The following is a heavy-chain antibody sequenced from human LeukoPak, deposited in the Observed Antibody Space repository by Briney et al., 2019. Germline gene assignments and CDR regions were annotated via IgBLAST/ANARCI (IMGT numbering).Heavy chain of an antibody. J-gene: IGHJ6*03. CDR2: IRYDGSNK. CDR1: GFTFSSYG. V-gene: IGHV3-30*02. Sequence: GGSLRLSCAASGFTFSSYGMHWVRQAPGKGLEWVAFIRYDGSNKYYADSVKGRFTISRDNSKNTLYLQMNSLRAEDTAVYYCAKTNYYYYYMDVWGKGTTVTISS. CDR3: AKTNYYYYYMDV.